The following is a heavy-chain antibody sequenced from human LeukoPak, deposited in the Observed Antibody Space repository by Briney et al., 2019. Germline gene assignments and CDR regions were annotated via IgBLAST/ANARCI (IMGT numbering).Heavy chain of an antibody. CDR2: ISGSGGST. CDR3: AKDHGLGQWLENYFDY. CDR1: GFTFSSYA. V-gene: IGHV3-23*01. D-gene: IGHD6-19*01. Sequence: GGSLRLSCAASGFTFSSYAMSWVRQAPGKGLEWVSAISGSGGSTYYADSVKGRFTISRDNSKNTLYLQMNSLRAEDTAVYYCAKDHGLGQWLENYFDYWGQGTLVTVSS. J-gene: IGHJ4*02.